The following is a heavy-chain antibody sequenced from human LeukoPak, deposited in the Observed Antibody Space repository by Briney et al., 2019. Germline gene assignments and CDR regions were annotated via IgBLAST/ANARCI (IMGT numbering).Heavy chain of an antibody. CDR1: GGSFSGYY. CDR3: ARGKAAAGTSWFDP. D-gene: IGHD6-13*01. J-gene: IGHJ5*02. V-gene: IGHV4-34*01. CDR2: INHSGST. Sequence: SETLSLTCAVYGGSFSGYYWSWIRQPTGKGLEWIGEINHSGSTNYNPSLKSRVTISVDTSKNQFSLKLSSVTAADTAVYYCARGKAAAGTSWFDPWGQGTLVTVSS.